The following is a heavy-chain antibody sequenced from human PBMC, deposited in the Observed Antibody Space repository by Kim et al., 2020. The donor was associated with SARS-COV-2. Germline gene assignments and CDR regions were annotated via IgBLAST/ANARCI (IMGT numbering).Heavy chain of an antibody. CDR1: EFFLSTDS. CDR2: ISGDSRYI. Sequence: GGSLRLSCEASEFFLSTDSMHWVRQAPGKGLEWVSSISGDSRYIYYADSVRGRLTVSRDNAKRSLYLQMNGLGVDDTAVYYCASGPLQGGMDVWGQGTKVTVSS. CDR3: ASGPLQGGMDV. J-gene: IGHJ6*02. V-gene: IGHV3-21*01. D-gene: IGHD2-15*01.